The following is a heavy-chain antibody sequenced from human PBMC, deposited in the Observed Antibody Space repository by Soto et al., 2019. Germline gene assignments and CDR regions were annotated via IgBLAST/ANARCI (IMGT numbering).Heavy chain of an antibody. J-gene: IGHJ4*02. Sequence: GGSLRLSCAASGFPFSSYAMHWVRQAPGKGLGWVAVISYDGSNKYYADSVKGRFTISRDNSKNTLYLQMNSLRAEDTAVYYCARDHPYYYDSSGYYINFDYWGQGTLVTVSS. CDR3: ARDHPYYYDSSGYYINFDY. V-gene: IGHV3-30-3*01. CDR1: GFPFSSYA. CDR2: ISYDGSNK. D-gene: IGHD3-22*01.